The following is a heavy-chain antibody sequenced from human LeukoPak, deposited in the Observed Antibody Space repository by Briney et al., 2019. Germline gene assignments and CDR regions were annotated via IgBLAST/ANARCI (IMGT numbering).Heavy chain of an antibody. D-gene: IGHD6-6*01. J-gene: IGHJ4*02. Sequence: SETLSLTCTVSGGSISSSSYYWGWIRQPPGKGLEWIGSIYYSGSTYYNPSLKSRVTISVDTSKNQFSLKLSSVTAADTAVYYCARDETDSSSFDYWGQGTLLTVSS. CDR1: GGSISSSSYY. CDR3: ARDETDSSSFDY. V-gene: IGHV4-39*07. CDR2: IYYSGST.